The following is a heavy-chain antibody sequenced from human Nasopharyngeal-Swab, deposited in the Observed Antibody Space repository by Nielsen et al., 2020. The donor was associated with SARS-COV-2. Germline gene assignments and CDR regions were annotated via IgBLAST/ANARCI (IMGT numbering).Heavy chain of an antibody. CDR3: AKDRRDNSGTFGY. J-gene: IGHJ4*02. CDR2: ISYDGSNK. V-gene: IGHV3-30*18. CDR1: GFTFSSYG. D-gene: IGHD3-10*01. Sequence: GGSLRLSCAASGFTFSSYGMHWARQAPGKGLEWVAVISYDGSNKYYADSVKGRFTISRDNSKNTLYLQMNSLRAEDTAVYYCAKDRRDNSGTFGYWGQGTLVTVSS.